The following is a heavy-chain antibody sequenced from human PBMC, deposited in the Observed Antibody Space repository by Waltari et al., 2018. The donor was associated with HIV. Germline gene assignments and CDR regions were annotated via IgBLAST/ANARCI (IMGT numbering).Heavy chain of an antibody. CDR1: GFSFSGSA. V-gene: IGHV3-73*01. J-gene: IGHJ4*02. D-gene: IGHD4-17*01. Sequence: EVQLVESGGGLVQPGGSLKLSCAASGFSFSGSAMHWVRQASGKGLEWVGHIRSKLNSYATAYTASVKGRFTISRDDSNNTAYLQMHSLKTEDTAVYVCTRHGTSYGYYFDYWGQGALVTVSS. CDR2: IRSKLNSYAT. CDR3: TRHGTSYGYYFDY.